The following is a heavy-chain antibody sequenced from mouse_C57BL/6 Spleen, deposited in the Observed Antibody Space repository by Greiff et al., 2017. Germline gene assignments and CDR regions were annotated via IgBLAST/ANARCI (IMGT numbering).Heavy chain of an antibody. CDR3: ASWDEGFAY. Sequence: EVKLMESGPVLVKPGASVKMSCKASGYTFTDYYMNWVKQSHGKSLEWIGVINPYNGGTSYNQKFKGKATLTVDKSSSTAYMELNSLTSEDSAVYYCASWDEGFAYWGQGTLVTVSA. D-gene: IGHD4-1*01. CDR2: INPYNGGT. J-gene: IGHJ3*01. CDR1: GYTFTDYY. V-gene: IGHV1-19*01.